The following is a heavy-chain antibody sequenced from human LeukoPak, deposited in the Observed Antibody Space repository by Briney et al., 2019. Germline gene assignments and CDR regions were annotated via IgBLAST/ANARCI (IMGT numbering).Heavy chain of an antibody. Sequence: SETLSLTCTVSGGSISSYYWSWIRQPPGKGLEWIGYIYYSGSTNYNPSLKSRVTISVDTSKNQCSLKLSSVTAADTAVYYCARERTDYGSGSYYTDYWGQGTLVTVSS. CDR2: IYYSGST. CDR3: ARERTDYGSGSYYTDY. D-gene: IGHD3-10*01. CDR1: GGSISSYY. V-gene: IGHV4-59*01. J-gene: IGHJ4*02.